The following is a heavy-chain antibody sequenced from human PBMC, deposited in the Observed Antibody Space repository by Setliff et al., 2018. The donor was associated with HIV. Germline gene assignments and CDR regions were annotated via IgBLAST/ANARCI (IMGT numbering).Heavy chain of an antibody. J-gene: IGHJ3*02. CDR2: INYRGNT. V-gene: IGHV4-39*01. CDR3: ASGQLVRGVGAFDI. D-gene: IGHD6-6*01. Sequence: SETLSLTCTVSGGSISTSRYYWGWIRQPPGKGLEWIGSINYRGNTYYNPSLKSRAAISVDTSKNQISLKLSSVTAADTAVYYCASGQLVRGVGAFDIWGQGTMVTVSS. CDR1: GGSISTSRYY.